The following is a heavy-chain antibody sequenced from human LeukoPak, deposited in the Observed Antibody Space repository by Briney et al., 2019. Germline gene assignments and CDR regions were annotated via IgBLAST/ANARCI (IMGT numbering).Heavy chain of an antibody. V-gene: IGHV3-21*01. D-gene: IGHD2-8*01. CDR3: ASPKRVYAIIGGFDY. J-gene: IGHJ4*02. CDR1: GFTFSSYS. Sequence: GGSLRLSCAASGFTFSSYSMNWVRQAPGKGLEWVSSISSSSSYIYYADSVKGRFTISRDNAKNSLYLQMNSLRAEDTAVYYCASPKRVYAIIGGFDYWGQGTLVTVSS. CDR2: ISSSSSYI.